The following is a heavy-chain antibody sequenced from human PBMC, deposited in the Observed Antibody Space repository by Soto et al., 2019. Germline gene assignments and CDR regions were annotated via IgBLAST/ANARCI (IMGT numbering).Heavy chain of an antibody. CDR1: GFTFSMFS. Sequence: GGSLRLSCSAAGFTFSMFSMHWVRQAPGKGLEYVSGISSNGDSTYYADSVKGRFTISRDSSKNTRYLQMSSLRAMDTAVYYCLHPRCTVQIPPTWGKGTLVTVSS. J-gene: IGHJ5*02. V-gene: IGHV3-64D*06. CDR2: ISSNGDST. CDR3: LHPRCTVQIPPT. D-gene: IGHD4-17*01.